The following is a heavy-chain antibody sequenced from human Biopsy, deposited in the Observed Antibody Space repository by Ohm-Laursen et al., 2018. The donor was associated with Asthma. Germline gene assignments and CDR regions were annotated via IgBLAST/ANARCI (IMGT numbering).Heavy chain of an antibody. CDR1: GGTFNTYV. CDR3: ARKAGSCISRTCYSLDF. D-gene: IGHD2-2*01. Sequence: TVKVSCKSLGGTFNTYVIGWVRQAPGQGLEWMGGINSVFGTTTYPQKFQDRVTIIADDSTSTVYMELSSLRSEDTAVYYCARKAGSCISRTCYSLDFWGQGTLVTVSS. CDR2: INSVFGTT. V-gene: IGHV1-69*13. J-gene: IGHJ4*02.